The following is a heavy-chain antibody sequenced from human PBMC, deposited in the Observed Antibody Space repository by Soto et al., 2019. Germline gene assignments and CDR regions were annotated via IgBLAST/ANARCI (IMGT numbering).Heavy chain of an antibody. CDR3: ARRGSGSYYDY. J-gene: IGHJ4*02. Sequence: RLSCVASGFTFSSYWMHWVRQAPGKGPLWVSRIKSDGSTYYADSVKGRFTISRDNSKNTLYLQMNSLRAEDTAVYYCARRGSGSYYDYWGQGTLVTVSS. V-gene: IGHV3-74*01. D-gene: IGHD1-26*01. CDR1: GFTFSSYW. CDR2: IKSDGST.